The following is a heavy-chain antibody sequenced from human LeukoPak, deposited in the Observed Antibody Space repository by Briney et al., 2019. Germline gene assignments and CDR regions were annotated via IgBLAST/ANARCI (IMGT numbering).Heavy chain of an antibody. CDR2: ISSSGSTI. CDR3: ARDRYSGSYPLDY. CDR1: GFTFSDYY. Sequence: PGGSLRLSCAASGFTFSDYYMSWIRQAPGKGLEWVSYISSSGSTIYYADYVKGRFTISRDNAKNSLYLQMNSLRAEDTAVYYCARDRYSGSYPLDYWGQGTLVTVSS. D-gene: IGHD1-26*01. V-gene: IGHV3-11*01. J-gene: IGHJ4*02.